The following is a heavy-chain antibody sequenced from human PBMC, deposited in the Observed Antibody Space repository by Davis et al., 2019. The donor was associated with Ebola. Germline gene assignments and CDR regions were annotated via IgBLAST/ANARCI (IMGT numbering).Heavy chain of an antibody. CDR1: GCSISSYS. CDR3: ARHRFSFLVLPAALRDDWFDP. Sequence: MPSETLSLTCTVSGCSISSYSWSWIRQPPGKGLEWIGSIYHSVITYYNPSLKSRVSISVDRSKNQFSLKLSSVTAADTAVFYCARHRFSFLVLPAALRDDWFDPWGQGTLVTVSS. D-gene: IGHD2-2*01. CDR2: IYHSVIT. J-gene: IGHJ5*02. V-gene: IGHV4-59*04.